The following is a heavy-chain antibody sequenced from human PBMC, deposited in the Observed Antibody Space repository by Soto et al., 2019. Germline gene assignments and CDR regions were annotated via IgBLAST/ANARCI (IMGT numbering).Heavy chain of an antibody. D-gene: IGHD5-12*01. Sequence: SETLSLTCTVSGDSISSNYWNWIRQPPGKGLEWIGYVYSSGSTNYNPSLKSRLTMSVAMSQNQFSLKLNSVTAADTALYYCARSMRYSGFDTFDYWGQGMLVTVSS. CDR1: GDSISSNY. J-gene: IGHJ4*02. CDR2: VYSSGST. V-gene: IGHV4-59*08. CDR3: ARSMRYSGFDTFDY.